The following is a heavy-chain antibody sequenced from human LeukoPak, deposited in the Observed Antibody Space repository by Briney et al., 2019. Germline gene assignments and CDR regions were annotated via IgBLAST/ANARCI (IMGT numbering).Heavy chain of an antibody. CDR1: GGSISSYY. CDR3: ARGYRTFDY. CDR2: IYYSGST. D-gene: IGHD5-12*01. V-gene: IGHV4-59*01. Sequence: SETLSLTCTVSGGSISSYYWSWIRQPPGRGLEWIGYIYYSGSTNYNPSLKSRVTISVDTSKNQFSLKLSSVTAADTAVYYCARGYRTFDYWGQGTLVTVSS. J-gene: IGHJ4*02.